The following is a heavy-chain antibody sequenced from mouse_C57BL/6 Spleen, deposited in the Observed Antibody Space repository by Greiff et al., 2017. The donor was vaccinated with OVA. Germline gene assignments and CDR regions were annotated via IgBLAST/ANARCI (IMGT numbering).Heavy chain of an antibody. Sequence: QVQLQQPGAELVKPGASVKLSCKASGYTFTSYWMHWVKQRPGRGLEWIGRIDPNSGGTKYNEKFKSKATLTVDKPSSTAYMQLSSLTSEDAAVYYCARNYGSSYGQVGFAYWGQGTLVTVSA. CDR3: ARNYGSSYGQVGFAY. V-gene: IGHV1-72*01. J-gene: IGHJ3*01. CDR2: IDPNSGGT. CDR1: GYTFTSYW. D-gene: IGHD1-1*01.